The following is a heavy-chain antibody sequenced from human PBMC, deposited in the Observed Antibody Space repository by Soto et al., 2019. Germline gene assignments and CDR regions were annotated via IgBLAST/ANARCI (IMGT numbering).Heavy chain of an antibody. J-gene: IGHJ3*02. CDR2: INPNSGGT. D-gene: IGHD5-18*01. V-gene: IGHV1-2*02. CDR3: ARGASADTAIKVSAFDI. CDR1: GYSFTSYD. Sequence: ASVKVSCKASGYSFTSYDINWVRQAPGQGHEWMGWINPNSGGTNYAQKFQGRVTMTRDTSISTAYMELSRLRSDDTAVYYCARGASADTAIKVSAFDIWGQGTMVTVSS.